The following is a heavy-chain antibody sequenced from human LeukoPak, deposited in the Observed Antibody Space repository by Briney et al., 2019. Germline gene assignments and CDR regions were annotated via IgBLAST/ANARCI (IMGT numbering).Heavy chain of an antibody. CDR2: IIPIFGTA. D-gene: IGHD1-26*01. J-gene: IGHJ4*02. Sequence: ASVKVSCKASGGTFSSYAISWVRQAPGQGLEWMGGIIPIFGTANYAQKFQGRVTITADESTSTAYMKLSSLRSGDTAVYYCAREVKGSYADYWGQGTLVTVSS. CDR1: GGTFSSYA. V-gene: IGHV1-69*13. CDR3: AREVKGSYADY.